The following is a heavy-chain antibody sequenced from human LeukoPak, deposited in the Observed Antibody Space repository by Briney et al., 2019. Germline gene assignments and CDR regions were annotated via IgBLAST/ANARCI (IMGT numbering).Heavy chain of an antibody. CDR1: GYTFSGYH. V-gene: IGHV1-2*02. Sequence: ASVKVSCKASGYTFSGYHMHWVRQAPGQGLEWMGWINPNSGGTNYAQKFQGRVTMTRDTSISTAYMELSRLRSVDTAVYYCARDREYSYGYGFDPWGQGTLVTVSS. D-gene: IGHD5-18*01. CDR2: INPNSGGT. CDR3: ARDREYSYGYGFDP. J-gene: IGHJ5*02.